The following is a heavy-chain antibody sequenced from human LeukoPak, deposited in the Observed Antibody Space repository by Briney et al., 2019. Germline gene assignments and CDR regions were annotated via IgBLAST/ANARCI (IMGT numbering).Heavy chain of an antibody. Sequence: PGGSLRLSCAASGFTFSSYDMHWVRQATGKGLEWVSAIGTAGDTYYPGSVKGRFTISRENAKNSLYLQMNSLRAGDTAVYYCARGGGGRRYYYGMDVWGQGTTVTVSS. CDR1: GFTFSSYD. D-gene: IGHD4-23*01. CDR2: IGTAGDT. J-gene: IGHJ6*02. CDR3: ARGGGGRRYYYGMDV. V-gene: IGHV3-13*01.